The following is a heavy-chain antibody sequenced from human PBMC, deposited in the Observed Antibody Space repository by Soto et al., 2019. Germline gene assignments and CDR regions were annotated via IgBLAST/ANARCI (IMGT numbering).Heavy chain of an antibody. D-gene: IGHD2-8*01. CDR3: VRIRYQLPSSVLWLDP. Sequence: SETLPLTCAVYGGFLSESYWHWIRQPPGKGLEWIGEINHVGVTNYNPSLKSRVTMSVDTSQNQFSLRLISVTAADTAMYFCVRIRYQLPSSVLWLDPWGQGTPVTVS. CDR2: INHVGVT. CDR1: GGFLSESY. V-gene: IGHV4-34*01. J-gene: IGHJ5*02.